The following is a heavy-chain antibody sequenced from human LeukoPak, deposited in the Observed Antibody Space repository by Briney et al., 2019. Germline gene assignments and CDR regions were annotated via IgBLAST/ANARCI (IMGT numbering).Heavy chain of an antibody. Sequence: GGSLRLSCAASGFTFSDYYMTWIRQAPGKGLEWVSHIAHSGNGMWYADAVKGRFTISRGNAKNLLFLQMDSLRVEDTAVYYCARGHYEMGVWGQGTTVIVSS. J-gene: IGHJ6*02. V-gene: IGHV3-11*01. CDR1: GFTFSDYY. CDR2: IAHSGNGM. CDR3: ARGHYEMGV.